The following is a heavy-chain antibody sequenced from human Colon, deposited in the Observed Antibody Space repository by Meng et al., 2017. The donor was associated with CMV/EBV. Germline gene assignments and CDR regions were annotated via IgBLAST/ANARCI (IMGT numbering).Heavy chain of an antibody. V-gene: IGHV1-2*02. CDR3: TRDDYTGNSFDS. CDR2: LNPTSGDT. J-gene: IGHJ4*02. Sequence: QEQRVQSGGEVKKPAAQVMVSCTTFGYNSADYYIHWAQQAPGQGLGGMGWLNPTSGDTRCAPKFQGRVTLPMDTSIDTANLDLTSLTSDDTAVYFCTRDDYTGNSFDSWGQGSLVTASS. D-gene: IGHD5-12*01. CDR1: GYNSADYY.